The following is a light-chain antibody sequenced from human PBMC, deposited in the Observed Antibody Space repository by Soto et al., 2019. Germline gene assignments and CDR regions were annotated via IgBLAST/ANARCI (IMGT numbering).Light chain of an antibody. J-gene: IGKJ1*01. Sequence: DIQMTQSPSTLSASVGDRVTITCRASQSISNWLAWYQQKPGKAPTLLIYDVSRLESGVPSRFSGSGSGTEFTLTINSLQPDDFATYYCQHYNSYSEAFGQGTKVAIK. CDR2: DVS. CDR1: QSISNW. CDR3: QHYNSYSEA. V-gene: IGKV1-5*01.